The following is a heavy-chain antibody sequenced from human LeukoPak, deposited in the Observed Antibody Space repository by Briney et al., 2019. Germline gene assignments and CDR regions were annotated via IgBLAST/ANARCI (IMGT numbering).Heavy chain of an antibody. D-gene: IGHD5-12*01. CDR1: GFTFSSYA. V-gene: IGHV3-23*01. J-gene: IGHJ1*01. Sequence: GGSLRLSCAASGFTFSSYAMSWVRQAPGKGLEWVSAISGSGGSTYYADSAKGRFTISRDNSKNTLYLQMNSLRAEDTAVYYCAKAIVATGYFQHWGQGTLVTVSS. CDR3: AKAIVATGYFQH. CDR2: ISGSGGST.